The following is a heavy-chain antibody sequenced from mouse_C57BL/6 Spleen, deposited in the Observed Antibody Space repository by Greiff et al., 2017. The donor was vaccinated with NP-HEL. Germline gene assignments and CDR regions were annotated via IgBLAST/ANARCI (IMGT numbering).Heavy chain of an antibody. CDR3: TTDGSSYVRRNYYAMDY. CDR2: IDPEDGDT. CDR1: GFNIKDYY. Sequence: EVQLHQSGAELVRPGASVKLSCTASGFNIKDYYMHWVKQRPEQGLEWIGRIDPEDGDTEYAPKFQGKATMTADTSSNTAYLQLSSLTSEDTAVYYCTTDGSSYVRRNYYAMDYWGQGTSVTVSS. V-gene: IGHV14-1*01. D-gene: IGHD1-1*01. J-gene: IGHJ4*01.